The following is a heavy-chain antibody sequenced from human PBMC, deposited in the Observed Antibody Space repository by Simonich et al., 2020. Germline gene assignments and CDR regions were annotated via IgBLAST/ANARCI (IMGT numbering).Heavy chain of an antibody. CDR2: INPNSGGT. D-gene: IGHD3-3*01. CDR3: ARPRITIFGVVKCAFDI. Sequence: QVQLVQSRAEVKKPGASVKVSCKASGSTFTGYFMHLVRQAPGQGLEWRGWINPNSGGTNYAQKFQGRVTMTRYTSISTAYMELSRLRSDDTAVYYCARPRITIFGVVKCAFDIWGQGTMVTVSS. V-gene: IGHV1-2*02. CDR1: GSTFTGYF. J-gene: IGHJ3*02.